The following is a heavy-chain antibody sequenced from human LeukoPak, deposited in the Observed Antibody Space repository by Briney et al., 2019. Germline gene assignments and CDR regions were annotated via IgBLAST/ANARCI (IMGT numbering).Heavy chain of an antibody. CDR2: IYSGGST. V-gene: IGHV3-53*01. CDR3: ARDLGGDAFDI. Sequence: GGSLRLSCAASGFTVRSNYMSWVRQAPGKGLEWVSVIYSGGSTYYADSVKGRFTISRDNSKNTLYLQMNSLRAEDTAVYYCARDLGGDAFDIWGQGTMVTVSS. J-gene: IGHJ3*02. CDR1: GFTVRSNY. D-gene: IGHD3-16*01.